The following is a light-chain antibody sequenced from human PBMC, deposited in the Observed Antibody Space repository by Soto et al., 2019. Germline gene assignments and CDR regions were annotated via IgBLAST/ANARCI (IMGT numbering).Light chain of an antibody. CDR1: QGIYIY. CDR2: SAS. V-gene: IGKV1-9*01. CDR3: QQLHSYPRT. J-gene: IGKJ4*01. Sequence: DIQMTHSPSTLSASVGDRVTITFRASQGIYIYLGWYQQKPGKAPKLLIYSASTLESGVPSRFSGSGSGTEYTLTISNLQPEDFATYYCQQLHSYPRTFGGGTKVDIK.